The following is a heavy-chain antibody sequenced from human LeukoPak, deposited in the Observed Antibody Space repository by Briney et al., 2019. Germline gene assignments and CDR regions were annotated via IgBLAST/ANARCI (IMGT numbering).Heavy chain of an antibody. CDR2: IYTSGST. CDR3: ARENIRYFDWLPSSYYYYGMDV. J-gene: IGHJ6*02. D-gene: IGHD3-9*01. Sequence: SETLSLTCTVSGGSISSYYWSWIRQPAGKGLEWIGRIYTSGSTNYSPSLKSRVTMSVDTSKNQFSLKLSSVTAADTAVYYCARENIRYFDWLPSSYYYYGMDVWGQGTTVTVSS. V-gene: IGHV4-4*07. CDR1: GGSISSYY.